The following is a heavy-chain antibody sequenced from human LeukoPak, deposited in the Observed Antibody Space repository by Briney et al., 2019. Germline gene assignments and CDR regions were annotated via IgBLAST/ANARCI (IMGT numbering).Heavy chain of an antibody. CDR3: ARLPKYSRPLDY. CDR2: MNPNSGNT. V-gene: IGHV1-8*01. J-gene: IGHJ4*02. CDR1: GYTFASYD. Sequence: ASVKVSCKASGYTFASYDINWVRQATGQGLEWMGWMNPNSGNTAYAQKFQGRVTMSRDTSISTAYMELSSLRSEDTAVYYCARLPKYSRPLDYWGQGTLVTVSS. D-gene: IGHD6-6*01.